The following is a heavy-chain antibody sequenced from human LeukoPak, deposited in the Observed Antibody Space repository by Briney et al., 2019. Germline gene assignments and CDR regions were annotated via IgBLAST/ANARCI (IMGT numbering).Heavy chain of an antibody. CDR1: GGSLCGYY. J-gene: IGHJ4*02. CDR3: AREPYHDSSGYQDY. Sequence: SETPSLTCAVYGGSLCGYYWSWIRQPPGKGLAWIGEINHSGSTNYNPSLKSRVTISVDTSKNQFSLKLSSVTAADTAVYYCAREPYHDSSGYQDYWGQGTLVTVSS. CDR2: INHSGST. D-gene: IGHD3-22*01. V-gene: IGHV4-34*01.